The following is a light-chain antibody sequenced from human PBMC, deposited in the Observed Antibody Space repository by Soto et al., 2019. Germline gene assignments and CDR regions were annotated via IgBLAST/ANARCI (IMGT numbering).Light chain of an antibody. J-gene: IGKJ1*01. Sequence: DIQMTQSPSTLSASVGDRVTITCRASQSISSWLAWYQQKPGKAPKLLIYDASSLESGVPSRFSGSASGTEFTLTISSLQPDDFATYYCQQSYSTPWTFGQGTKVDIK. V-gene: IGKV1-5*01. CDR3: QQSYSTPWT. CDR1: QSISSW. CDR2: DAS.